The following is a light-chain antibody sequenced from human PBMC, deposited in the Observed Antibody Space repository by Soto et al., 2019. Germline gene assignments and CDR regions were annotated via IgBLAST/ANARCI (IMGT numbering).Light chain of an antibody. CDR1: QDISNY. V-gene: IGKV1-33*01. CDR3: QQYDNVPG. Sequence: DIQMTQSPSSLSASVGDRVTITCQASQDISNYLNWYQQKPGKAPKLLIYDASNLETRVPSRFSGSGSGTDFTFTISSLQPEDIATYYCQQYDNVPGFGQGTKVEIK. CDR2: DAS. J-gene: IGKJ1*01.